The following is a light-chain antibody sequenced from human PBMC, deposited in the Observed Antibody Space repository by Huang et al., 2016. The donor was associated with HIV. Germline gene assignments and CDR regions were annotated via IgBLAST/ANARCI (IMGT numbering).Light chain of an antibody. J-gene: IGKJ4*01. CDR2: KVA. Sequence: DVVMTQSPLSLPVTLGQPASLSCRSSRSLVHSDGNTYLNWFQHRPGQSPRRLIYKVANRDSGVPNRFSGAGSGTDFTLRISRVEAEDVGVYYCMQGTHWPLTRGGGTRVEIK. V-gene: IGKV2-30*02. CDR1: RSLVHSDGNTY. CDR3: MQGTHWPLT.